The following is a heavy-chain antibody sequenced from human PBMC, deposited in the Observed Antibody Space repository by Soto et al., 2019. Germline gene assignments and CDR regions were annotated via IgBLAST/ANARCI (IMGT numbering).Heavy chain of an antibody. J-gene: IGHJ6*02. Sequence: SETLSLTCTVSGGSIGSSSYYWGWIRQPPGKGLEWIGSIYYSGSTYYNPSLKSRVTISVDTSKNQFSLKLSSVTAADTAVYYCARHTEXTAMVKRVDYYYYGMDVWGQGTTVTVSS. D-gene: IGHD5-18*01. CDR1: GGSIGSSSYY. V-gene: IGHV4-39*01. CDR3: ARHTEXTAMVKRVDYYYYGMDV. CDR2: IYYSGST.